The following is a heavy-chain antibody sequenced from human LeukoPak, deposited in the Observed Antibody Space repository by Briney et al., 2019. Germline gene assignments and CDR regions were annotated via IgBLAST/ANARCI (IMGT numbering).Heavy chain of an antibody. V-gene: IGHV3-66*01. J-gene: IGHJ4*02. CDR3: ARVETSKGYYFDY. CDR1: GFIVSSNY. CDR2: IYSSGNT. Sequence: PGGSLRLSCAASGFIVSSNYMSWVRQAPGKGLEWVSIIYSSGNTYYADSVKGRFTISRDKSKNTLYLQMNSLRAEDTAVYYCARVETSKGYYFDYWGQGTLATVSS.